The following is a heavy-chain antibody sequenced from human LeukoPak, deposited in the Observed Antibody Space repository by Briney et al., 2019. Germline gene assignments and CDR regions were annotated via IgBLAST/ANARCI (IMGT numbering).Heavy chain of an antibody. Sequence: SGGSLRLSCAASGFTFSSYTMTWVRQAPGKGLEWVSSISSSSSYIYYADSVKGRFTISRHNAKNSLYLQMNSLRVEDTAVYYCARDRSGYPDFDYWGQGTLVTVSS. CDR3: ARDRSGYPDFDY. CDR2: ISSSSSYI. D-gene: IGHD3-22*01. V-gene: IGHV3-21*01. J-gene: IGHJ4*02. CDR1: GFTFSSYT.